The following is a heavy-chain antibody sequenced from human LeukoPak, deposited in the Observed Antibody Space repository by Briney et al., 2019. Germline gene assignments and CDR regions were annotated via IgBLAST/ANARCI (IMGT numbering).Heavy chain of an antibody. V-gene: IGHV1-2*02. Sequence: GASVKVSCKASGYTFTGYYMHWVRQAPGQGLEWMGWINPNSGGTNYAQKFQGRVTMTRDTSISTAYMELSRLRSDDTAVYYCARGLSFHDCGGKRSGDYWGQGTLVTVSS. CDR2: INPNSGGT. D-gene: IGHD4-23*01. CDR1: GYTFTGYY. J-gene: IGHJ4*02. CDR3: ARGLSFHDCGGKRSGDY.